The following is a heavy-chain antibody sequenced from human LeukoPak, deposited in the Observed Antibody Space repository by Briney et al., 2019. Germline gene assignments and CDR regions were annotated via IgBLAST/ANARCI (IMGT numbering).Heavy chain of an antibody. V-gene: IGHV1-8*01. Sequence: AASVKVSCKASGYTFTSYDINWVRQATGQGLEWMGWMNPNSGNTGYAQKFQGRVTMTRNTSISTAYMELSSLRSEDTAVYYCARTYSSSWYDINWFDPWGQGTLVTVSS. CDR3: ARTYSSSWYDINWFDP. D-gene: IGHD6-13*01. J-gene: IGHJ5*02. CDR1: GYTFTSYD. CDR2: MNPNSGNT.